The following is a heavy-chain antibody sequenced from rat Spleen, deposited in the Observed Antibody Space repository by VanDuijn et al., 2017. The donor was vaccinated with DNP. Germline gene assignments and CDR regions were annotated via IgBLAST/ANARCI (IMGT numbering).Heavy chain of an antibody. J-gene: IGHJ1*01. Sequence: EVQLVESGGGLVHPGGSLTLSCAASGFTFSNYYMAWVRQAPKKGLEWVATFSISGSRTYSPDSVKGRFTISRDNAKSSLYLQMNSLRSEDTATYYCARHERTTGLGFDFWGPGTMVTVSS. CDR1: GFTFSNYY. CDR2: FSISGSRT. D-gene: IGHD1-6*01. CDR3: ARHERTTGLGFDF. V-gene: IGHV5-25*01.